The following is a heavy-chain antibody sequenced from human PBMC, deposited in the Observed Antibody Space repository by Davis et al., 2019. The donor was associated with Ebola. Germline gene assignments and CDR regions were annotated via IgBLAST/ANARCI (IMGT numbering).Heavy chain of an antibody. CDR1: GFTFSNYA. CDR3: AKAGHCGNYCSFDS. Sequence: GESLKISCAASGFTFSNYAMNWVRQAPGKGLEWVSAISSSSGSTYYVGSVKGRFTISRDNSKNTLYLQMNSLRAEDTAVYYCAKAGHCGNYCSFDSWGQGTLVTVSS. D-gene: IGHD1-26*01. V-gene: IGHV3-23*01. CDR2: ISSSSGST. J-gene: IGHJ4*02.